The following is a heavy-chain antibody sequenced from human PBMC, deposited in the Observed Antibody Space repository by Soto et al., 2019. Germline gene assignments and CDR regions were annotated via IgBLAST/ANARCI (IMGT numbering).Heavy chain of an antibody. V-gene: IGHV3-23*01. CDR3: AKGPDIAARPRWFDP. CDR1: GFTFSSYA. Sequence: GGSLRLSCAASGFTFSSYAMSWVRQAPGKGLEWVSAISGSGGSTYYADSVKGWFTISRDNSKNTLYLQMNSLRAEDTAVYYCAKGPDIAARPRWFDPWGQGTLVTVSS. D-gene: IGHD6-6*01. CDR2: ISGSGGST. J-gene: IGHJ5*02.